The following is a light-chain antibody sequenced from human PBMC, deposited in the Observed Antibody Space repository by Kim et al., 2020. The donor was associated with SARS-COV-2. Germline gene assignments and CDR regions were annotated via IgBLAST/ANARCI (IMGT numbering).Light chain of an antibody. CDR1: SGGIASNY. CDR2: EDN. V-gene: IGLV6-57*03. CDR3: QSYDSSNPWV. Sequence: TVTISCTRGSGGIASNYVQWYQQRPGSAPTTVIYEDNQRPSGVPDRFSGSIDSSSNSASLTISGLKTEDEADYYCQSYDSSNPWVFGGGTQLTVL. J-gene: IGLJ3*02.